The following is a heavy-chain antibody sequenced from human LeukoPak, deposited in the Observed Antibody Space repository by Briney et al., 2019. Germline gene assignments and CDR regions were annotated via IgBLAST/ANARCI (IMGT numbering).Heavy chain of an antibody. J-gene: IGHJ3*01. Sequence: GGSLRLSCAACGFTLSRYAMSWVRQAPGKGLEWVSAVSGSGGSTYYADSVKGLFTISRDNSKNTLYLQMNSLRAEDTAVYYCAKRMIRGVNHDAFDLWGQGTMVTVSS. CDR2: VSGSGGST. V-gene: IGHV3-23*01. CDR1: GFTLSRYA. D-gene: IGHD3-10*01. CDR3: AKRMIRGVNHDAFDL.